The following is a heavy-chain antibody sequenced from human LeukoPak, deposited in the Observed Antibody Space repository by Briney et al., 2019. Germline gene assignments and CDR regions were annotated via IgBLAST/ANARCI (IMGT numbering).Heavy chain of an antibody. CDR1: GDSVSSNSAA. V-gene: IGHV6-1*01. Sequence: SQTLSLTCAISGDSVSSNSAAWNWIRQSPSRGLEWLGRTYYRSKWYNDYAVSVKSRITINPDTSKNQFSLQLNSVTPEDTVVYYCARGWSDSSGWYGYYYYYYMDVWGKGTTVTISS. J-gene: IGHJ6*03. D-gene: IGHD6-19*01. CDR3: ARGWSDSSGWYGYYYYYYMDV. CDR2: TYYRSKWYN.